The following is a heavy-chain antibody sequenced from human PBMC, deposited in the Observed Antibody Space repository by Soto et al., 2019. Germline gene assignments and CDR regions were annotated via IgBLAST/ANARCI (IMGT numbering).Heavy chain of an antibody. CDR3: AKGYCSGGSCYSIYYYYYGMDV. CDR2: ISGSGGST. V-gene: IGHV3-23*01. D-gene: IGHD2-15*01. J-gene: IGHJ6*02. Sequence: GGSLRLSCAASGFTFSSYAMSWVRQAPGKGLEWVSAISGSGGSTYYADSVKGRFTISRDNSKNTLYLQMNSLRAEDTAVYYCAKGYCSGGSCYSIYYYYYGMDVWGQGTTVTVSS. CDR1: GFTFSSYA.